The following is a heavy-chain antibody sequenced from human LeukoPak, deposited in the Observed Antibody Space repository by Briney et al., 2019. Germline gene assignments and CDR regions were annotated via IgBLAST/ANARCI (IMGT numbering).Heavy chain of an antibody. D-gene: IGHD4-17*01. CDR2: IRSEPDGGTT. Sequence: GGSLRLSCAASGFIVNNAWMSWVRQAPGKGLEWVGRIRSEPDGGTTDYAPPVKGRFSFSRDDSENTLYLHMNSLKTEDTAVYYCTVDWLDGDSSLYWGQGTLVTVSS. CDR1: GFIVNNAW. V-gene: IGHV3-15*01. CDR3: TVDWLDGDSSLY. J-gene: IGHJ4*02.